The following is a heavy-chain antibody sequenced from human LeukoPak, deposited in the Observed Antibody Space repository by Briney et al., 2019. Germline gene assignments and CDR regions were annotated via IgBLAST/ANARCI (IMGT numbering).Heavy chain of an antibody. J-gene: IGHJ6*03. CDR1: GFTFSSYG. CDR2: IRYDGSNK. CDR3: CSSNPVYYCYYMDV. V-gene: IGHV3-30*02. Sequence: GGSLRLSCAASGFTFSSYGMHWVRQAPGKGLEWVAFIRYDGSNKYYADSVKGRFTISRDNSKNTLYLQMNSLRAEDTAVYYCCSSNPVYYCYYMDVWGKGTTVTISS. D-gene: IGHD6-6*01.